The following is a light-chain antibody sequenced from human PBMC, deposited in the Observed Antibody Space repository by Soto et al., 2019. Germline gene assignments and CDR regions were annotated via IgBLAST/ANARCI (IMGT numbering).Light chain of an antibody. Sequence: DVQLTQSPSFLSASVGDRVTFTCRASQDINSYLAWYQQKPGKAPKLLIYGASRLQNGVPSRFSGSGSGTEFNLTVSSLQPEDFATYYWQQLNSYPTFGGGTKVEIK. CDR1: QDINSY. J-gene: IGKJ4*02. V-gene: IGKV1-9*01. CDR2: GAS. CDR3: QQLNSYPT.